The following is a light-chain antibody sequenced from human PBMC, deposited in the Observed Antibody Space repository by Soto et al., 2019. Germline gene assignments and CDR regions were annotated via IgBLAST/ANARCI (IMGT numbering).Light chain of an antibody. V-gene: IGLV2-14*01. CDR1: SSDVGGYNY. CDR3: SSYTSRSTRV. CDR2: DVS. J-gene: IGLJ2*01. Sequence: QSALTRTASVSGSPGQSITISCTGTSSDVGGYNYVSWYQQHPGKAPKLMIYDVSNRPSGVSNRFSGSKSGNTASLTISGLEAEDEADYYCSSYTSRSTRVFGGGTKLTVL.